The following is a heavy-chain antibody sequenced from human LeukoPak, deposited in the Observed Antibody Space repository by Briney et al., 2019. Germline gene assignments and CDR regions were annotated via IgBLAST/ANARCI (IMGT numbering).Heavy chain of an antibody. Sequence: GESLKISCKGSGYRITSYWIGWVRQMPGKGLEWMGIIYPGDSDTRYSPSFQGQVTISVDKSISTAYLQWSSLKASDTAMYYCARSCCGASCYGGIDYWGQGTLVTVSS. D-gene: IGHD2-15*01. V-gene: IGHV5-51*01. CDR2: IYPGDSDT. CDR1: GYRITSYW. J-gene: IGHJ4*02. CDR3: ARSCCGASCYGGIDY.